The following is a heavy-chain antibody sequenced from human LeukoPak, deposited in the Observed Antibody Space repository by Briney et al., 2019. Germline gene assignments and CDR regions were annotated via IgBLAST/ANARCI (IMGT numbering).Heavy chain of an antibody. D-gene: IGHD5-24*01. CDR1: AYIFTSYC. CDR3: ARVGDGYKWAFDY. V-gene: IGHV5-51*01. Sequence: GESLKISCKGSAYIFTSYCIGWVRQMPGICLEWLGIIYPGDSDTTYSPSFQGQVNISADKSISTAYLQWSSLKASDTAMYYCARVGDGYKWAFDYWGQGTLVTASS. CDR2: IYPGDSDT. J-gene: IGHJ4*02.